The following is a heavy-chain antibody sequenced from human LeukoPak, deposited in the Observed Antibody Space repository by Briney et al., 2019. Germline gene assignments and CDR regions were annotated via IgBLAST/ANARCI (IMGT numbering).Heavy chain of an antibody. V-gene: IGHV3-30*04. CDR1: GFTFSSYA. CDR3: ALGGRRSDGY. CDR2: ISYDGSNK. Sequence: GGSLRLSCAASGFTFSSYAMHWVRQAPGKGLEWVAVISYDGSNKYYADSVKGRFTISRDNSKNTLYLQMNSLRADDAAVYYCALGGRRSDGYWGQGTLVTVSS. J-gene: IGHJ4*02. D-gene: IGHD2-15*01.